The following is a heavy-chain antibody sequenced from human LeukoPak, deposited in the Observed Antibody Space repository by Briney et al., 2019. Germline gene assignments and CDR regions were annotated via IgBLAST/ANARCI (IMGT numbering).Heavy chain of an antibody. CDR2: IRSKAYGGTT. J-gene: IGHJ4*02. D-gene: IGHD3-10*01. Sequence: GGSLRLSCTASGFTFGDYAMSWVRQAPGKGLEWVGFIRSKAYGGTTEYAASVKGRFTISRDDSKSIAYLQMNSPKTEDTAVYYCTREKRGSGSNFDYWGQGTLVTVSS. V-gene: IGHV3-49*04. CDR3: TREKRGSGSNFDY. CDR1: GFTFGDYA.